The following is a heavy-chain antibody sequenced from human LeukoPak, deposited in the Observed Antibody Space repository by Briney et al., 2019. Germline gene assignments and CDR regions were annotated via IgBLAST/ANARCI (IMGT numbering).Heavy chain of an antibody. V-gene: IGHV3-9*01. CDR2: IIWNSGSI. J-gene: IGHJ4*02. CDR1: GFTFGDYA. Sequence: GGSLRLSCTAYGFTFGDYAMHWVRQAPGKGLEWISGIIWNSGSIGYADSVKGRFTISRDNAKNSLYLQMNSLRGEDTALYYCAKEVRGNWYQGLDYWGQRTLVTVSP. D-gene: IGHD6-13*01. CDR3: AKEVRGNWYQGLDY.